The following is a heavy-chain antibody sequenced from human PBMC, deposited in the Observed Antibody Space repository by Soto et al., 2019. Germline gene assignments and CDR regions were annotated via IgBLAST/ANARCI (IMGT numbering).Heavy chain of an antibody. V-gene: IGHV4-34*01. CDR1: GGSFSGYS. Sequence: SETLSLTCAVYGGSFSGYSWTWIRQPPGTGLGWIGEINHSGSTNFNPSLKSRVTISVDTSKNQFSLKLTSVTAADTAVYYCARDKITGLFDYWGKGNLVTVS. CDR2: INHSGST. CDR3: ARDKITGLFDY. J-gene: IGHJ4*02. D-gene: IGHD2-8*02.